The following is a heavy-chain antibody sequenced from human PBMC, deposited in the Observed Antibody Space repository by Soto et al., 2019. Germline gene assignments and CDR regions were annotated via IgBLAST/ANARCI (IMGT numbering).Heavy chain of an antibody. CDR1: GGSFSGYY. Sequence: SETLSLTCAVYGGSFSGYYWSWIRQPPGKGLEWIGEINHSGGTNYNPSLKSRVTISVDTSKNQFSLKLSSVTAADTAVYYCARWWLRFDYFDYWGQGTLVTVSS. J-gene: IGHJ4*02. CDR3: ARWWLRFDYFDY. CDR2: INHSGGT. V-gene: IGHV4-34*01. D-gene: IGHD3-16*01.